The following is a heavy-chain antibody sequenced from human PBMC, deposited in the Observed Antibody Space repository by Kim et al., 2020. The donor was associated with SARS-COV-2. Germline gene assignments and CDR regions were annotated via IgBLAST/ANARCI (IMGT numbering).Heavy chain of an antibody. J-gene: IGHJ5*02. CDR2: SYYSGST. CDR1: GGSISRDY. Sequence: SETLSLTCTVSGGSISRDYWSWIRQPPGKGPEWSGYSYYSGSTNYNPSPKSRVTISVDTSKNQFSLSLSTVTAADTAAYYCARGFDPWGQGTLVTVSS. V-gene: IGHV4-59*01. CDR3: ARGFDP.